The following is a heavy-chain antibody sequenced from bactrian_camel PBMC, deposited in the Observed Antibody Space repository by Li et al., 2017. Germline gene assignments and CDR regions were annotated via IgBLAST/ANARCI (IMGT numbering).Heavy chain of an antibody. CDR3: ASLNSSSGGRFAWCSDF. CDR1: AYILEQCG. CDR2: VRRDGTT. V-gene: IGHV3S60*01. D-gene: IGHD1*01. J-gene: IGHJ4*01. Sequence: HVQLVESGGASVQAGGSLKLTCAGSAYILEQCGMGWFRQTPGKEENLVSVRRDGTTIYADSVKGRFTISQDRTKNILYLQMNDLKDEDTGMYYCASLNSSSGGRFAWCSDFRGQGTQVTVS.